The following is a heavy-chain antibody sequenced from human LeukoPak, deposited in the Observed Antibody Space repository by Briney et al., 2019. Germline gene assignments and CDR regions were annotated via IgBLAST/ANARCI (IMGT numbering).Heavy chain of an antibody. CDR3: ARVGIVGAPDY. V-gene: IGHV3-23*01. J-gene: IGHJ4*02. D-gene: IGHD1-26*01. CDR1: GFTFSSYA. CDR2: ISGSGGST. Sequence: GGSLRLSCVASGFTFSSYAMSWVRQAPGKGLEWVSGISGSGGSTNYADSVKGRFTISRDNSKNTLYLQMNSLRAEDTAVYYCARVGIVGAPDYWGQGTLVTVSS.